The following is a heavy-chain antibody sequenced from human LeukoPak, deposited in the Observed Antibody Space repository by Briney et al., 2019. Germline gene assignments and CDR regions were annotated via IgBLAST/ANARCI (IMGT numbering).Heavy chain of an antibody. J-gene: IGHJ6*03. CDR3: ARMAGSSSWTLGYLWYYYYYMDV. V-gene: IGHV1-8*01. CDR1: GYTFTSYD. CDR2: MNPNSGNT. D-gene: IGHD6-13*01. Sequence: ASVKVSCKASGYTFTSYDINWVRQATGQGLEWMGWMNPNSGNTGYAQKFQGRVTMTGNTSISTAYMELSSLRSEDTAVYYCARMAGSSSWTLGYLWYYYYYMDVWGKGTTVTVSS.